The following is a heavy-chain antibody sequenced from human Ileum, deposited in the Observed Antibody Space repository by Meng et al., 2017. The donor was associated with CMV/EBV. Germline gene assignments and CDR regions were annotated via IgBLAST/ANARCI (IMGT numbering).Heavy chain of an antibody. Sequence: GSLRLSCAASGFTFSSYWMSWVRQAPGKGLEWVANIKQDGSEKYYVDSVKGRFTISRDNAKNSLYLQMNSLRAEDTAVYYCARASRGNYEDYFDYWGQGTLVTVSS. D-gene: IGHD1-7*01. CDR2: IKQDGSEK. CDR3: ARASRGNYEDYFDY. J-gene: IGHJ4*02. V-gene: IGHV3-7*01. CDR1: GFTFSSYW.